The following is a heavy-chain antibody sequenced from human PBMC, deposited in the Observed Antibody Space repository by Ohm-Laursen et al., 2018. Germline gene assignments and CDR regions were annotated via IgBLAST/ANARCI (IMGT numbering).Heavy chain of an antibody. CDR1: GFTLRSYG. Sequence: SLRLSCAASGFTLRSYGMHWVRQAPGQGLVWVASVSGRGDSTYYVDSVKGRFTISRDNAKETVYLHMNRMRADDTAVYYCAKGTLGVIVHYYDSSGHYDYWGRGTLVTVSS. D-gene: IGHD3-22*01. CDR2: VSGRGDST. V-gene: IGHV3-23*01. CDR3: AKGTLGVIVHYYDSSGHYDY. J-gene: IGHJ4*02.